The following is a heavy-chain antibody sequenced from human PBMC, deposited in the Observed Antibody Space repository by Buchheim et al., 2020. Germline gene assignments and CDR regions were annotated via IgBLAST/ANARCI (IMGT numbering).Heavy chain of an antibody. D-gene: IGHD2-2*01. CDR1: GGSFSGYY. CDR2: INHSGST. Sequence: QVQLQQWGAGLLKPSETLSLTCAVYGGSFSGYYWSWIRQPPGKGLEWIGEINHSGSTNYNPSLKSRVTISVDTSKNQFSLKLSSVTAADTAVYYCASSIVVPAAIRGEDYYYYYGMDVWGQGTT. J-gene: IGHJ6*02. V-gene: IGHV4-34*01. CDR3: ASSIVVPAAIRGEDYYYYYGMDV.